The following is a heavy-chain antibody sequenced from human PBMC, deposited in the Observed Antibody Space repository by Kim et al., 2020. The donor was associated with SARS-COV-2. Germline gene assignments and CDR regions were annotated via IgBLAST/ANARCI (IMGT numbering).Heavy chain of an antibody. CDR2: ISGSGGST. Sequence: GGSLRLSCAASGFTFSSYAMSWVRQAPGKGLEWVSAISGSGGSTYYADSVKGRFTISRDNSKNTLYLQMNSLRAEDTAVYYCAKDIYDSSGYYPLPFDYWGQGTLVTVSS. J-gene: IGHJ4*02. CDR1: GFTFSSYA. CDR3: AKDIYDSSGYYPLPFDY. V-gene: IGHV3-23*01. D-gene: IGHD3-22*01.